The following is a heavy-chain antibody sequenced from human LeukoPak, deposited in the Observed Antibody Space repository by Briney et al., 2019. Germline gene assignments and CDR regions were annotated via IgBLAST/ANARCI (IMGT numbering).Heavy chain of an antibody. D-gene: IGHD6-6*01. V-gene: IGHV1-69*05. CDR2: IIPIFGTA. CDR1: GGTFSSYA. CDR3: ARGQRQLVPYYYYYYMDV. Sequence: SVKVSCKASGGTFSSYAISWVRQAPGQGLEWMGGIIPIFGTANYAQKFQGRVTITTDESTSTAYMELSSLRSEDTAVYYCARGQRQLVPYYYYYYMDVWGKGTTVTVSS. J-gene: IGHJ6*03.